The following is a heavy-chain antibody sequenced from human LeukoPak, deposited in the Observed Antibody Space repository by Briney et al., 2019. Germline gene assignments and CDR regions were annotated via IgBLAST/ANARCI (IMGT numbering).Heavy chain of an antibody. CDR3: ARVNGATKTYYYYYYMDV. CDR2: ISAYNGNT. V-gene: IGHV1-18*01. CDR1: GYTFTSYG. Sequence: GASVKVSCKASGYTFTSYGISWVRQAPGQGLEGMGWISAYNGNTNYAQKLQGRVTMTTDTSTSTAYMELRSLRSDDTAVYYCARVNGATKTYYYYYYMDVWGKGTTVTVSS. D-gene: IGHD1-26*01. J-gene: IGHJ6*03.